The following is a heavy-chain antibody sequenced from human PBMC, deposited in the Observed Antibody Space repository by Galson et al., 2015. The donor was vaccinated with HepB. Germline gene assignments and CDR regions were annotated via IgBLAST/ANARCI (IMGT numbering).Heavy chain of an antibody. Sequence: SLTLSCAASGFPFSSYSMNWVRQAPGKGLEWVSSISSSSSYIYYADSVKGRFTISRDNAKNSLYLQMNSLRAEDTAVYYCARVGVAVAVDYWGQGTLVTVSS. CDR1: GFPFSSYS. J-gene: IGHJ4*02. CDR3: ARVGVAVAVDY. D-gene: IGHD6-19*01. CDR2: ISSSSSYI. V-gene: IGHV3-21*01.